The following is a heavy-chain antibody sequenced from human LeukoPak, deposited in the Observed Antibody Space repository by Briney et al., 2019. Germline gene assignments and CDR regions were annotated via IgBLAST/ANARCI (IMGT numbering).Heavy chain of an antibody. V-gene: IGHV4-39*01. CDR2: IYYSGSI. J-gene: IGHJ4*02. CDR3: ARVEWFFEY. Sequence: SETLSLTCTVSGDSISSRSYYWGWIRQSPGKGLEWIGTIYYSGSIYYNPSLKSRVTISVDTSKNQFSLKLSSVTAADTAVYYCARVEWFFEYWGQGTLVTVSS. D-gene: IGHD3-3*01. CDR1: GDSISSRSYY.